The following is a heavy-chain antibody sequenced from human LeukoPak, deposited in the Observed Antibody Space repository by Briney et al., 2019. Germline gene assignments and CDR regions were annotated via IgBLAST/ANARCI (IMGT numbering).Heavy chain of an antibody. V-gene: IGHV4-59*02. CDR3: ARQPPNTASFDY. D-gene: IGHD2-21*02. CDR2: IYSSGDI. CDR1: GGSVNGYY. J-gene: IGHJ4*02. Sequence: SETLSLTCAASGGSVNGYYWSWIRQTPGMGLEWIGYIYSSGDINYNPSLTSRLTMSVDTSNNQVSLKLSSVTAADTAVYFCARQPPNTASFDYWGQGTLVTVSS.